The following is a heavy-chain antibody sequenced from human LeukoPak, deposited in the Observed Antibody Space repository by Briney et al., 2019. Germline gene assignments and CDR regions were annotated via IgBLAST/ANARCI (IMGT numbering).Heavy chain of an antibody. D-gene: IGHD5-24*01. Sequence: GASLRLSCEASGFTFINYGMSSVRQAPGKGLERVSGISGSGGNTYYADSVKGRFTISRDDSKNTLYLQMNSLRAEDTAVYYCAKGGWLEYWGQGTLVTVSS. CDR1: GFTFINYG. CDR2: ISGSGGNT. J-gene: IGHJ4*02. V-gene: IGHV3-23*01. CDR3: AKGGWLEY.